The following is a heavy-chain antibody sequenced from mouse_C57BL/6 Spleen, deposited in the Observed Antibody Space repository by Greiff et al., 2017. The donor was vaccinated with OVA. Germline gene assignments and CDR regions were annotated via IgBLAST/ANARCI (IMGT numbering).Heavy chain of an antibody. Sequence: QVQLQQPGAELVRPGSSVKLSCKASGYTFTSYWMDWVKQRPGQGLEWIGNIYPSDSETHYNQKFKDKATLTVDKSSSTAYMQLSSLASEDSAVYYCARRDSYYYGSSYYAMDYWGQGTSVTVSS. CDR3: ARRDSYYYGSSYYAMDY. CDR1: GYTFTSYW. J-gene: IGHJ4*01. V-gene: IGHV1-61*01. CDR2: IYPSDSET. D-gene: IGHD1-1*01.